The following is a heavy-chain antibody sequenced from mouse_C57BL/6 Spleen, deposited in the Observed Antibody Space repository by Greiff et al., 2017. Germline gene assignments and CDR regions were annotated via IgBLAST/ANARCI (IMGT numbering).Heavy chain of an antibody. J-gene: IGHJ2*01. CDR3: ARALFITTAAFDY. CDR2: IDPNSGGT. V-gene: IGHV1-72*01. CDR1: GYTFTSYW. Sequence: VQLQQPGAELVKPGASVKLSCKASGYTFTSYWMHWVKQRPGRGLEWIGRIDPNSGGTKYNEKFKSKATLTVDKPSSTAYMQLSSLTSADSAVYYCARALFITTAAFDYWGQGTTLTVSS. D-gene: IGHD1-1*01.